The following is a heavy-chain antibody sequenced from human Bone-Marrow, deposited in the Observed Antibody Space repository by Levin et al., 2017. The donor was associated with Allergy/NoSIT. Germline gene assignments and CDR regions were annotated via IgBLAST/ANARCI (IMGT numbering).Heavy chain of an antibody. Sequence: GGSLRLSCAVSGSTVSSDYMSWVRQAPGKGLEWVSIIFGGGSTYYADSVKGRFIISRDNSKNTLYLQVNSLRDEDTAVYYCARAPPYSSSWYGAFDYWGQGTPVTVSS. D-gene: IGHD6-13*01. V-gene: IGHV3-66*02. CDR3: ARAPPYSSSWYGAFDY. CDR1: GSTVSSDY. CDR2: IFGGGST. J-gene: IGHJ4*02.